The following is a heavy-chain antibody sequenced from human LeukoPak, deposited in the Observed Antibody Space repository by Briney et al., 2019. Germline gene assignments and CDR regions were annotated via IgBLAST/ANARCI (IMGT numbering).Heavy chain of an antibody. D-gene: IGHD4-11*01. Sequence: GGSLRLSCAASGFIFRNYGMHWVRQAPGKGLEWVAVITYDGSNRYYADSVKGRFAISRDNSRNTLYRQMNSLRAEDTAVYYCGRLHPTDNWFDPWGQGTLVTVSS. V-gene: IGHV3-30*03. CDR2: ITYDGSNR. CDR3: GRLHPTDNWFDP. CDR1: GFIFRNYG. J-gene: IGHJ5*02.